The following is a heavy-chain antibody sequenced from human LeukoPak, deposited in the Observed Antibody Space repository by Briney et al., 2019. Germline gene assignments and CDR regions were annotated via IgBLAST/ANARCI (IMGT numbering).Heavy chain of an antibody. V-gene: IGHV3-73*01. Sequence: GGSLRLSCAASGFTFGGSAMHWVRQASGKGLEWVGRIRSKANSYATAYAASVKGRFTISRDDSKNTAYLQMNSLKTEDTAVYYCIIGDYLYYFDYWGQGTLVTVSS. CDR2: IRSKANSYAT. CDR3: IIGDYLYYFDY. CDR1: GFTFGGSA. J-gene: IGHJ4*02. D-gene: IGHD4-17*01.